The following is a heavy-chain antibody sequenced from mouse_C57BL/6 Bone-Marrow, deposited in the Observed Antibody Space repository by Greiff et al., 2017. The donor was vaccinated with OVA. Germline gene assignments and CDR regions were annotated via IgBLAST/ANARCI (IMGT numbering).Heavy chain of an antibody. CDR1: GYTFTSYW. Sequence: QVQLQQPGAELVMPGASVKLSCKASGYTFTSYWMHWVKQRPGQGLEWIGEIDPSDSYTNYNQKFKGKSTLTVDKSSSTAYMQLSSLTSEDSAVNYCASLYYYGSRKGYFDVWGTGTTVTVSS. V-gene: IGHV1-69*01. D-gene: IGHD1-1*01. CDR2: IDPSDSYT. CDR3: ASLYYYGSRKGYFDV. J-gene: IGHJ1*03.